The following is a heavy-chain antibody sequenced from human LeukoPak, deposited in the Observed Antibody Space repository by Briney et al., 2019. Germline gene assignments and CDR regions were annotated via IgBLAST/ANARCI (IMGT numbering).Heavy chain of an antibody. CDR3: ARGYYDGSGYYVY. CDR1: GYTFTSYG. V-gene: IGHV1-18*01. Sequence: GASVKVSCKASGYTFTSYGISWVRQAPGQGLEWMGWISANNGNTNYAEKLQGRVTMTTDTSTKTVYMELRSLRSGDTAVYYCARGYYDGSGYYVYWGQGTLVTVFS. CDR2: ISANNGNT. J-gene: IGHJ4*02. D-gene: IGHD3-22*01.